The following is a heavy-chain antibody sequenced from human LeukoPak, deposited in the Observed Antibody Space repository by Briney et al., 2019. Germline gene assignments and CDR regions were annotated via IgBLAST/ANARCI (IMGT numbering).Heavy chain of an antibody. D-gene: IGHD6-13*01. CDR1: GGSISTYY. CDR3: ARSYSRFYYYYMDV. Sequence: SETLSLTCTVSGGSISTYYWSWIRQPPGKGLEWIGYIYYSGSTNYNPSLKSRVTISVDTSKNQFSLNLSSVTAADTAVYYCARSYSRFYYYYMDVWGKGTTVTVSS. V-gene: IGHV4-59*12. J-gene: IGHJ6*03. CDR2: IYYSGST.